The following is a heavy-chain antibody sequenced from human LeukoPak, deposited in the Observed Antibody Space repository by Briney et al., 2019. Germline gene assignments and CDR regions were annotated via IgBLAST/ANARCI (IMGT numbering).Heavy chain of an antibody. CDR3: ARGPRYYDILTGYRTWYFDL. CDR2: INHSGST. V-gene: IGHV4-34*01. D-gene: IGHD3-9*01. CDR1: GGSFSGYY. J-gene: IGHJ2*01. Sequence: PSETLSLTCAVYGGSFSGYYWSWIRQPPGKGLEWIGEINHSGSTNYNPSLKSRVTISVDTSKNQFSLKLSSVAAADTAVYYCARGPRYYDILTGYRTWYFDLWGRGPLVTVSS.